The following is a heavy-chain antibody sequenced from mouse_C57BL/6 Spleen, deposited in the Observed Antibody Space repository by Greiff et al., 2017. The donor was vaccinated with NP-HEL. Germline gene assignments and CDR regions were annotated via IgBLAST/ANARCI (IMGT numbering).Heavy chain of an antibody. V-gene: IGHV1-82*01. J-gene: IGHJ1*03. CDR2: IYPGDGDT. D-gene: IGHD2-1*01. CDR3: APIYYGNYFDV. Sequence: VKLVESGPELVKPGASVKISCKASGYAFSSSWMNWVKQRPGKGLEWIGRIYPGDGDTNYNGKFKGKATLTADKSSSTAYMQLSSLTSEDSAVYFCAPIYYGNYFDVWGTGTTVTVSS. CDR1: GYAFSSSW.